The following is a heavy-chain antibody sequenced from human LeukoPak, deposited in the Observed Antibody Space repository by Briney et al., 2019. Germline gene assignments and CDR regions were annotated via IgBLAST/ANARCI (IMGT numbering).Heavy chain of an antibody. V-gene: IGHV3-20*04. CDR3: ARGFLADLSMVWVDY. Sequence: GGSLRLSCAASGFTVSSNYMSWVRQAPGQGLEWVSGINWNGGSTGYADSVKGRFTISRDNAKNSLYLQMSSLRAEDTALYYCARGFLADLSMVWVDYWGQGTLVTVSS. D-gene: IGHD3-10*01. J-gene: IGHJ4*02. CDR2: INWNGGST. CDR1: GFTVSSNY.